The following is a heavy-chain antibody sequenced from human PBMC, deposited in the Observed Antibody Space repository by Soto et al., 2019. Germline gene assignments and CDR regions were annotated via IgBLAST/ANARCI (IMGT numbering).Heavy chain of an antibody. CDR2: IYYSGTT. CDR3: ARVGEIIGDH. CDR1: GGSISSSGYY. V-gene: IGHV4-31*03. D-gene: IGHD3-10*01. Sequence: QVQLQESGPGLVKPSQTLSLTCTVSGGSISSSGYYWSWIRQHPGKGLEWIGYIYYSGTTYYNPSLKSRVTISIDPSKSQFSLKLSSVTAADTAVYYCARVGEIIGDHWGQGTLVTVSS. J-gene: IGHJ5*02.